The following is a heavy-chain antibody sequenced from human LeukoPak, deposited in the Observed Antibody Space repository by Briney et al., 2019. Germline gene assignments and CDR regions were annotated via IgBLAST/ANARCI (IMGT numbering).Heavy chain of an antibody. Sequence: GGSLRLSCAASGFIFSNYWMTWVRQAPGKGLEWLANIKQDGSEKYYLDSVKGRFTISRDNAKNSLYLQMNSLRVEDTAVYFCARDASRVVGATTDLDFWGQGTLVTVSS. CDR1: GFIFSNYW. CDR2: IKQDGSEK. V-gene: IGHV3-7*03. CDR3: ARDASRVVGATTDLDF. J-gene: IGHJ4*02. D-gene: IGHD1-26*01.